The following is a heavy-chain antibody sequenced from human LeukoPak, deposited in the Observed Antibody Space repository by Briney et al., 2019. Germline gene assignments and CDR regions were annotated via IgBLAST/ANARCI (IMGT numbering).Heavy chain of an antibody. CDR2: IYYSGST. V-gene: IGHV4-59*12. J-gene: IGHJ5*02. CDR3: ARDFQYYYGSGSYSWWFDP. D-gene: IGHD3-10*01. CDR1: GGSISSYY. Sequence: PSETLSLTCTVSGGSISSYYWSWIRQPPGKGLEWIGYIYYSGSTNYNPSLKSRVTISVDTSKNQFSLKLSSVTAADTAVYYCARDFQYYYGSGSYSWWFDPWGQGTLVTVSP.